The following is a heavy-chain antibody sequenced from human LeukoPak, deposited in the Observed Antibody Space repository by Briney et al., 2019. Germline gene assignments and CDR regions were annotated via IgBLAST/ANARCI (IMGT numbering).Heavy chain of an antibody. CDR1: GGSISSYY. CDR3: AGLGGAAAGFDY. J-gene: IGHJ4*02. CDR2: IYYSGST. D-gene: IGHD6-13*01. Sequence: TSETLSLTCTVSGGSISSYYWSWIRQPPGKGLEWIGYIYYSGSTNYNPSLKSRVTISVDTSKNQFSLELSSVTAADTAVYYCAGLGGAAAGFDYWGQGTLVTVSS. V-gene: IGHV4-59*01.